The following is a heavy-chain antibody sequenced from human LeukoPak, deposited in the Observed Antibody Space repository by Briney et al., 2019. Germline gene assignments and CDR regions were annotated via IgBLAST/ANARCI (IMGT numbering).Heavy chain of an antibody. D-gene: IGHD3-3*01. J-gene: IGHJ4*02. CDR2: INHSGST. CDR3: ARGYYDFWSGYSSYFDY. CDR1: GGSISSNDYY. V-gene: IGHV4-39*07. Sequence: PSETLSLTCTVSGGSISSNDYYWGWIRQPPGKGVEGIGEINHSGSTNYNPSLKSRVTISVKTAKNQFSLKLSSVTAADTAVYYCARGYYDFWSGYSSYFDYWGQGTLVTVSS.